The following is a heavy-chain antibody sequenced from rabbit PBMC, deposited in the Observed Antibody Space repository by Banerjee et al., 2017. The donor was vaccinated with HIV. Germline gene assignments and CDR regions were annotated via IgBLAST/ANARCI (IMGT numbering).Heavy chain of an antibody. D-gene: IGHD4-2*01. CDR1: GFSFSSSYY. J-gene: IGHJ4*01. V-gene: IGHV1S45*01. CDR2: IYGGGGDST. Sequence: QEQLVESGGGLVQPEGSLTLTCKASGFSFSSSYYVCWVRQAPGKGLEWIACIYGGGGDSTYYASWARGRFTISKTSSTTVTLQMTSLTAADTATYFCAKNAGYLHDGGAYFNLWGQGTLVTVS. CDR3: AKNAGYLHDGGAYFNL.